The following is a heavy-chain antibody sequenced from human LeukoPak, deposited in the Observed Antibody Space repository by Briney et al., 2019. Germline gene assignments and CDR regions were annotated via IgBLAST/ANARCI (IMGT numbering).Heavy chain of an antibody. Sequence: SQTLSLTCAISGDSVSSNSAAWNWIRQSPSRGLEWLGRTYYRSKWYNDYAVSVKSRITINPDTSKNQFSLQLNSVTPEDTAVYYCARDQGQGGGFWTWTGFDPWGQGTLVTVSS. CDR2: TYYRSKWYN. V-gene: IGHV6-1*01. J-gene: IGHJ5*02. CDR3: ARDQGQGGGFWTWTGFDP. D-gene: IGHD3/OR15-3a*01. CDR1: GDSVSSNSAA.